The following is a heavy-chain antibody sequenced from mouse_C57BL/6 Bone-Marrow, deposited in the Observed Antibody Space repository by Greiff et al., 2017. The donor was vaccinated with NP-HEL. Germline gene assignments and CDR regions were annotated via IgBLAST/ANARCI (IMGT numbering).Heavy chain of an antibody. CDR1: GYTFTDYY. D-gene: IGHD3-3*01. CDR3: ARWPWYAMDY. Sequence: EVQLQQSGPVLVKPGASVKMSCKASGYTFTDYYMNWVKQSHGKSLEWIGVINPYNGGTSYNQKFKGKATLTVDKSSSTAYMELNSLTSEDSAVYYCARWPWYAMDYWGQGTSVTVSS. CDR2: INPYNGGT. V-gene: IGHV1-19*01. J-gene: IGHJ4*01.